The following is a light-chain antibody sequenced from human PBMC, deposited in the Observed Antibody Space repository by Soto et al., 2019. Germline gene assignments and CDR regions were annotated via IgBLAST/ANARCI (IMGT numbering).Light chain of an antibody. J-gene: IGLJ1*01. V-gene: IGLV3-1*01. CDR2: QDS. CDR1: KLGDKY. Sequence: SYELTQPPSVSVSPGQTASITCSGDKLGDKYACWYQQKPGQSPVLVIYQDSKRPSGIPERFSGSNSGNTATLTISGTQAMDEADYYSQAWDRSTGYVFGTGTKVTVL. CDR3: QAWDRSTGYV.